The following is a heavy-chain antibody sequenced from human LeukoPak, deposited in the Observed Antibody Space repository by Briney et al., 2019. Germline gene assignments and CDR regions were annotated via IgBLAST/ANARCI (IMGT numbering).Heavy chain of an antibody. CDR2: IYYDGST. J-gene: IGHJ4*02. D-gene: IGHD3-9*01. Sequence: SETLSLTCTVSGGSISSYYWSWIRQPPGKGLEWIGFIYYDGSTNYNPSLKSRVTISVDTSKNQFSLQLSSVTAADTAVYYCARDTSYYDILTGFHKPVYFDYWGQGTLVSVSS. CDR3: ARDTSYYDILTGFHKPVYFDY. CDR1: GGSISSYY. V-gene: IGHV4-59*01.